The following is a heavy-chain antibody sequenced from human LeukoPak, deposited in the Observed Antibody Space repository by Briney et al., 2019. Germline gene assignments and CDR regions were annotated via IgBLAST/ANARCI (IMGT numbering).Heavy chain of an antibody. D-gene: IGHD2-15*01. Sequence: GESLKISCKGSGYRFTSYWIGWVRQMPGKGLEWMGIIHPPDSDTRYSPSFQGQVTISADKSISTAYLQWNSLKVSDTAMYYCARWGGYCSGGSCYPLYYFDSWGQGTLVTVSS. J-gene: IGHJ4*02. CDR3: ARWGGYCSGGSCYPLYYFDS. CDR2: IHPPDSDT. V-gene: IGHV5-51*01. CDR1: GYRFTSYW.